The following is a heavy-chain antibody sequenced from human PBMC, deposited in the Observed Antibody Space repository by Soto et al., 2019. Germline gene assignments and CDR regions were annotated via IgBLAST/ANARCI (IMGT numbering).Heavy chain of an antibody. J-gene: IGHJ4*02. CDR2: ISIDGSNK. D-gene: IGHD6-6*01. CDR3: AKGSEAARQELDY. CDR1: GFTFSTYG. V-gene: IGHV3-30*18. Sequence: QVQLVESGGGVVQPGRSLRLSCAASGFTFSTYGMHWVRQAPGKGPEWVAVISIDGSNKYYADSVKGRFTISRDNSKNTLYLQMNSLRDDDTAVYYCAKGSEAARQELDYWGQGTRVTVSS.